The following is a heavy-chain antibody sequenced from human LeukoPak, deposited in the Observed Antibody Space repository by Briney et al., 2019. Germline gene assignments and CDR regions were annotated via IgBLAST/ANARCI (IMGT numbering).Heavy chain of an antibody. CDR3: ARQQTTNSYFDY. Sequence: GGSLRLSCAASGFTFSSYSMNWVRQAPGKGLEWVSSISSSSSYTYYADSVKGRFTISRDNAKNSLYLQMNSLRAEDTAVYYCARQQTTNSYFDYWGQGTLVTVSS. CDR1: GFTFSSYS. CDR2: ISSSSSYT. V-gene: IGHV3-21*01. J-gene: IGHJ4*02. D-gene: IGHD6-13*01.